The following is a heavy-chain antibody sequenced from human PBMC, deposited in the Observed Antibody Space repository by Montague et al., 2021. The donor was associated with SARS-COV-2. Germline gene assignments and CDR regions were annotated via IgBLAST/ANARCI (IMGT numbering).Heavy chain of an antibody. J-gene: IGHJ4*02. CDR2: IYSGGSST. V-gene: IGHV3-23*03. Sequence: SLRLSCAASGFTFSSYAMSWVRQAPGKGLEWVSVIYSGGSSTYYADSVKGRFTISRDNSKNTLYLQMNSLRAEDTAVYYCAKSREIRYDSSGYYYPLDYWGQGTLVTVSS. CDR1: GFTFSSYA. CDR3: AKSREIRYDSSGYYYPLDY. D-gene: IGHD3-22*01.